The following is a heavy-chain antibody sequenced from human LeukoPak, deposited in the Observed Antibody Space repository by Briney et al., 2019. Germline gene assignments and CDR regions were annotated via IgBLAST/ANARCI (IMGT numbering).Heavy chain of an antibody. CDR3: ARLSGIVVVVAATQMSDDAFDI. J-gene: IGHJ3*02. CDR1: GYSFTSYW. CDR2: IYPGDSDT. D-gene: IGHD2-15*01. Sequence: GESLKISCKGSGYSFTSYWIGWVRQMPGKGLEWMGIIYPGDSDTRYSPSFQGQVTISADKSISTAYLQWSSLKASDTAMYYCARLSGIVVVVAATQMSDDAFDIWGQGTMVTVSS. V-gene: IGHV5-51*01.